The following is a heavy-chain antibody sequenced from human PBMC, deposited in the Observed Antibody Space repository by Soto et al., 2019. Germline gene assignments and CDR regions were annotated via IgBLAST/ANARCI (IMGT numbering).Heavy chain of an antibody. D-gene: IGHD6-13*01. J-gene: IGHJ4*02. CDR1: DFSFGHAW. V-gene: IGHV3-15*07. CDR3: TTDPSSSWYKGLLFDY. Sequence: YLRLCSAASDFSFGHAWIYFALHAPGKGLEWVGRIKSKTDGGTTDYAAPVKGRLTISRDDSKNTLYLQMNSLKTEDTAVYYCTTDPSSSWYKGLLFDYWGQGT. CDR2: IKSKTDGGTT.